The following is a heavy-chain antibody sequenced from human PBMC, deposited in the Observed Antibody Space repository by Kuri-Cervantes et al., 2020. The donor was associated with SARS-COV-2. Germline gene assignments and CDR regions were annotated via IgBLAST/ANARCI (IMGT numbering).Heavy chain of an antibody. Sequence: SVKVSCKASGGTLSTYTITWVRQAPGQGLEWMGRIIPVLRVENYARKFQGRVTITADKSTNTAYMELTSLRSEDTAVYYCARDSEMTRDAFEIWGQGTMVTVSS. J-gene: IGHJ3*02. V-gene: IGHV1-69*04. D-gene: IGHD4-11*01. CDR3: ARDSEMTRDAFEI. CDR2: IIPVLRVE. CDR1: GGTLSTYT.